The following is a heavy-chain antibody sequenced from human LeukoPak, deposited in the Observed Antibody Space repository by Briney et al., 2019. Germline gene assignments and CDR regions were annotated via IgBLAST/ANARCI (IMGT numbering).Heavy chain of an antibody. Sequence: LAGGSLRLSCAASGFTFSSYAMSWVRQAPGKGLEWVSAISGSGGSTYNADSVKGRFTISRDNSKNTLYLQMNSLRAEDTAVYYCAKQGCPNGVCFSYYYHMDVWGRGTTVTVSS. D-gene: IGHD2-8*01. CDR1: GFTFSSYA. J-gene: IGHJ6*03. CDR2: ISGSGGST. V-gene: IGHV3-23*01. CDR3: AKQGCPNGVCFSYYYHMDV.